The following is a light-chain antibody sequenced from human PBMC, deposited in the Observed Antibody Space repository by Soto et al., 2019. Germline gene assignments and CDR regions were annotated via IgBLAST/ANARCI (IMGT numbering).Light chain of an antibody. Sequence: DIQLTQTPSFLSASVGDRVTVTCRASQGSPTYLAWYQQKPGEAPKLLIYGVSTLQNGVPSRFSGAGSWTEFTLTITSLQPEDSATYYCQQLNHYPLTFGQGTRLEIK. CDR2: GVS. CDR3: QQLNHYPLT. V-gene: IGKV1-9*01. CDR1: QGSPTY. J-gene: IGKJ5*01.